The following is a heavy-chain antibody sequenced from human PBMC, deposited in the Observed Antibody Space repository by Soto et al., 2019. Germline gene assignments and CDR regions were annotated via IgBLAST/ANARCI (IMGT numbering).Heavy chain of an antibody. CDR3: ARNLQRVNDYFAGSGDC. D-gene: IGHD3-16*01. CDR1: GFTLSDYC. V-gene: IGHV3-11*01. Sequence: GGSLRLSCAASGFTLSDYCMGWIRQAPGKGLEWVSYISRGGDTIYYADPVKGRFTSPRNNAKNSLYLQMNSLRAEDTAVYYCARNLQRVNDYFAGSGDCWGQGTLVTVSS. J-gene: IGHJ4*02. CDR2: ISRGGDTI.